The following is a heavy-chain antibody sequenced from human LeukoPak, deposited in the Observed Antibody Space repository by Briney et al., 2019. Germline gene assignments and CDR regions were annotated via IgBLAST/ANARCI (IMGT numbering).Heavy chain of an antibody. V-gene: IGHV1-18*01. J-gene: IGHJ4*02. Sequence: ASVKVSCKASGGTFSSYAISWVRQAPGQGLEWMGWINGYKGNTNYARKLQGRVTMTTDTSTSTAYMELRSLRSDDTAVYYCARVAVSGWFGELYNYWGQGTLVTVSS. CDR3: ARVAVSGWFGELYNY. CDR1: GGTFSSYA. CDR2: INGYKGNT. D-gene: IGHD3-10*01.